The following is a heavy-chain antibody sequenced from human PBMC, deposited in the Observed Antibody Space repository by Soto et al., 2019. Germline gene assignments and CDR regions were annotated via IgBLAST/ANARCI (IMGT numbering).Heavy chain of an antibody. CDR3: ARDLYHYDSSAPIEAFDI. CDR2: ISAYNGNT. D-gene: IGHD3-22*01. CDR1: GYTFTRYG. Sequence: ASVKVSCKASGYTFTRYGISWVRQAPGQGLEWMGWISAYNGNTNYAQKLQGRVTMTTDTSTSTAYMELRSLRSDDTAVYYCARDLYHYDSSAPIEAFDIWGQGTMVTVSS. V-gene: IGHV1-18*01. J-gene: IGHJ3*02.